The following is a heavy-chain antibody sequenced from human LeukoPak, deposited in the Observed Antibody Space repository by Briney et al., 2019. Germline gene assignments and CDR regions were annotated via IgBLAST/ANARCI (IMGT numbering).Heavy chain of an antibody. D-gene: IGHD1-26*01. V-gene: IGHV4-39*07. CDR1: GVSISSSSYY. CDR3: ASPRDTHSGSFLFDY. Sequence: SETLSLTCTVSGVSISSSSYYWGWVRQPPGKGLEWIGSIYYSGSTNYNPSLKSRVTISVDTSKNQFSLKLSSVTAADTAVYYCASPRDTHSGSFLFDYWGQGTLVTVSS. J-gene: IGHJ4*02. CDR2: IYYSGST.